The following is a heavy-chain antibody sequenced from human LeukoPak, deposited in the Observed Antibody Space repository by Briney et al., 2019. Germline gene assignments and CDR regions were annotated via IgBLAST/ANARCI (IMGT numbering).Heavy chain of an antibody. CDR2: INAYNGDT. CDR3: ARGSSSDWPLEY. V-gene: IGHV1-18*01. J-gene: IGHJ4*02. D-gene: IGHD6-19*01. CDR1: GYTFTIYG. Sequence: ASVKVSCTASGYTFTIYGISWVRQAPGQRLEWMGWINAYNGDTEYSQKLQGRVTITKDTSASTAYMDLSTLRSEDTAVYYCARGSSSDWPLEYWGRGILVTVSS.